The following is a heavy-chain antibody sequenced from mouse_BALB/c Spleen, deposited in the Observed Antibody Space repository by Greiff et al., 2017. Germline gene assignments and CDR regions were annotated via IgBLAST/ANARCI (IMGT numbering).Heavy chain of an antibody. CDR3: ARGSSYEYWYFDV. D-gene: IGHD1-1*01. J-gene: IGHJ1*01. CDR2: ISYSGST. CDR1: GDSITSGY. V-gene: IGHV3-8*02. Sequence: EVQVVESGPSLVKPSQTLSLTCSVTGDSITSGYWNWIRKFPGNKLEYMGYISYSGSTYYNPSLKSRISITRDTSKNQYYLQLNSVTTEDTATYYCARGSSYEYWYFDVWGAGTTVTVSS.